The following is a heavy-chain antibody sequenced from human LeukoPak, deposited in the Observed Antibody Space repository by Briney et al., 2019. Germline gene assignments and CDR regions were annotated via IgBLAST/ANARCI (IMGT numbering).Heavy chain of an antibody. V-gene: IGHV1-3*01. D-gene: IGHD6-19*01. CDR3: ARYSSGWGAFDI. CDR2: INAGNGNT. Sequence: ASVKVSFKASGYIFTIYAMHWVRQAPGQRLEWMGWINAGNGNTKYSQKFQGTVTITRDTSASTAYMEVSSLRSEDTAVYYCARYSSGWGAFDIWGQGTMVTVSS. J-gene: IGHJ3*02. CDR1: GYIFTIYA.